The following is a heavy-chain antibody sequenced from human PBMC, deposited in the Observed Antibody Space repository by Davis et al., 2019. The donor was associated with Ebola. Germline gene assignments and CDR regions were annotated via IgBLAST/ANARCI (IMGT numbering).Heavy chain of an antibody. CDR3: AKSSGRHYYYGMDV. CDR1: GFIFSSYS. D-gene: IGHD3-3*01. Sequence: GESLKTSCAASGFIFSSYSMNWVRQAPGKGLEWVSYISSSSSTIYYADSVKGRFTISRDNSKNTLYLQMNSLRAEDTAVYYCAKSSGRHYYYGMDVWGQGTTVTVSS. V-gene: IGHV3-48*01. CDR2: ISSSSSTI. J-gene: IGHJ6*02.